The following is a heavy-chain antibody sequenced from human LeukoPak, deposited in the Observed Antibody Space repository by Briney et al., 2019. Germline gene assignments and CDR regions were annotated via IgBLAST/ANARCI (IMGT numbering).Heavy chain of an antibody. Sequence: GGSLRLSCAASGFTFDDYAMHWVRQAPGKGLEWVSGISWNSVNIGYEDSVKGRFTISRDNAKNSLYLQMHSLRPEDTALYYCVKDRGLRNQWLQLTYDSWGQGTWSPSPQ. CDR2: ISWNSVNI. CDR1: GFTFDDYA. D-gene: IGHD5-24*01. J-gene: IGHJ4*02. CDR3: VKDRGLRNQWLQLTYDS. V-gene: IGHV3-9*01.